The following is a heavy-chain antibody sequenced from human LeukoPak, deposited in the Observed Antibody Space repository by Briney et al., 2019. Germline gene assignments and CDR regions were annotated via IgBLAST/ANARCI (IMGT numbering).Heavy chain of an antibody. CDR2: IKQDGSEK. J-gene: IGHJ4*02. Sequence: GGSLRLSCSASGFTFSTYWMTWVRQAPGKGLEWVANIKQDGSEKYYVDSVKGRFTISRDNAKNSLYLQMNSLRAEDTAVYYCARPHPNYYGSGSNLDWGQGTLVTVSS. CDR1: GFTFSTYW. D-gene: IGHD3-10*01. V-gene: IGHV3-7*01. CDR3: ARPHPNYYGSGSNLD.